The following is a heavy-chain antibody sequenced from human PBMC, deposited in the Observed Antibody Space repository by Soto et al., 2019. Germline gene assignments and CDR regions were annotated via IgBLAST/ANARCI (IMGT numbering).Heavy chain of an antibody. Sequence: ASVKVSCKASGYIFSSHCIYWVRQAPGQGLQWMGIINPGGGRTAYAQKFQGRVTLTRDMSTSTVYMELTSLTYDDTAVYYCARDVSGPGATYVMDVWGXGTTVNVSS. CDR2: INPGGGRT. CDR1: GYIFSSHC. V-gene: IGHV1-46*01. CDR3: ARDVSGPGATYVMDV. J-gene: IGHJ6*02. D-gene: IGHD2-2*01.